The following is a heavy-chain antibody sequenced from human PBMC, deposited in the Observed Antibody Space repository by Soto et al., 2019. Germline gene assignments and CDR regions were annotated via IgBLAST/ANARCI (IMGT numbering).Heavy chain of an antibody. Sequence: EVKVVESGGGLVQPGGSLRLSCAASGFTFSTYWMHWVRQVPGKGRVWVSRIKGDGSSLSYADSVKGRFTISRDNVENTVYLQLCSLRADDTPLYYCARGLKNHYGVDVWCQGTKVTVSS. CDR3: ARGLKNHYGVDV. V-gene: IGHV3-74*01. CDR1: GFTFSTYW. J-gene: IGHJ6*02. CDR2: IKGDGSSL.